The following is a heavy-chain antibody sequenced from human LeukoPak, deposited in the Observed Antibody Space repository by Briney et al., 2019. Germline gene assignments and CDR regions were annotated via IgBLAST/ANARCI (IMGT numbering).Heavy chain of an antibody. CDR1: GYSFTSYW. V-gene: IGHV5-51*01. J-gene: IGHJ6*03. CDR2: IYPGDSDT. CDR3: ARHVEDCSSTSCYYYYYMDV. Sequence: GESLKISCKGSGYSFTSYWIGWVRQMPGKGLEWMGIIYPGDSDTRYSPSFQGQVTISADKPISTAYLQWSSLKASDTAMYYCARHVEDCSSTSCYYYYYMDVWGKGTTVTVSS. D-gene: IGHD2-2*01.